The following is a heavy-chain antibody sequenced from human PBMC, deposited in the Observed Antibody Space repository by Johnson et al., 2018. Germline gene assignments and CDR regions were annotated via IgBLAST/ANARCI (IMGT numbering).Heavy chain of an antibody. Sequence: VQLVESGGGVVQPGRSLRLSCAASGFTFSSYWMSWVRPAPGKGLEWVANIKQDGSEKYYVDSLKGRFTISRDNAKNSLYLQMNSLRAEDTAVYYCARDIAAAGHSAIYYYYYMDVWGKGTTVTVSS. CDR3: ARDIAAAGHSAIYYYYYMDV. J-gene: IGHJ6*03. CDR2: IKQDGSEK. D-gene: IGHD6-13*01. CDR1: GFTFSSYW. V-gene: IGHV3-7*01.